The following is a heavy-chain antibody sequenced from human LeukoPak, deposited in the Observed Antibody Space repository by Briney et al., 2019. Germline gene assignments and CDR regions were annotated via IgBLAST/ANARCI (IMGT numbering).Heavy chain of an antibody. Sequence: GSLRLSCAASGFTFSSYEMNWVRQAPGKGLEWVSYISSSGSTIYYADSVKGRFTISRDNAKNSLYLQMNSLRAEDTAVYYCARGDDILTGYYSMDAGGAAYWGQGTLVTVSS. D-gene: IGHD3-9*01. CDR3: ARGDDILTGYYSMDAGGAAY. CDR2: ISSSGSTI. J-gene: IGHJ4*02. CDR1: GFTFSSYE. V-gene: IGHV3-48*03.